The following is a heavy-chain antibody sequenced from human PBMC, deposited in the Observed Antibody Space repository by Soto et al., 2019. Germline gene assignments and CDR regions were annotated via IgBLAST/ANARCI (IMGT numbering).Heavy chain of an antibody. V-gene: IGHV1-69*01. D-gene: IGHD3-10*01. J-gene: IGHJ5*02. CDR1: GGTFSSYA. CDR2: IIPIFGTA. Sequence: QVQLVQSGAEVKKPGSSVKVSCKASGGTFSSYAISWVRQAPGQGLEWMGGIIPIFGTANYAQKFQGRVTITADESTSTAYMELSSLRSEETAVYYCAIGEHDEGRLLWFGVGWFDPWGQGTLVTVSS. CDR3: AIGEHDEGRLLWFGVGWFDP.